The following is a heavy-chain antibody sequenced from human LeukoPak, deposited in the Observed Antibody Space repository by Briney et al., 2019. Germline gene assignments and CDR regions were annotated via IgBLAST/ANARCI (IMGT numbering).Heavy chain of an antibody. J-gene: IGHJ4*02. CDR1: GFTFSSYW. V-gene: IGHV3-74*01. Sequence: PGGSLRLSCAASGFTFSSYWMHWVRQAPGKGLVWVSRTNSDGSSTNYADSVKGRFTISRDNAQNTLYLQMNSLRAEDTAVYYCARESLGDFWSGSQSSDYWGQGTLVTVSS. CDR2: TNSDGSST. CDR3: ARESLGDFWSGSQSSDY. D-gene: IGHD3-3*01.